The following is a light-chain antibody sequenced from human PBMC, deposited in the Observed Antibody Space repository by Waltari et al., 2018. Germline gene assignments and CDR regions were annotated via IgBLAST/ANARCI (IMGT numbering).Light chain of an antibody. V-gene: IGKV1-9*01. CDR3: QQLNSFLYT. Sequence: IQLTQSPSSLSASVGDRVTITCRASQGVSSSLAWYQQKPGKAPKLLIYAASTLQSGVPSRFSGSGSGTDFTLTISSLQPEEFATYYCQQLNSFLYTLGRATKLEFK. J-gene: IGKJ2*01. CDR1: QGVSSS. CDR2: AAS.